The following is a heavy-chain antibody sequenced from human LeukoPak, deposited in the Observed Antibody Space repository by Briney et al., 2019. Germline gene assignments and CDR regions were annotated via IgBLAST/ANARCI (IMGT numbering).Heavy chain of an antibody. Sequence: GASVRVSCKASGYTFTSYDINWVRQATGQGLEWMGWMNPNSGNTGYAQKFQGRVTMTRNTSISTAHMELSSLRSEDTAVYYCARALGYSSALSFDPWGQGTLVTVSS. CDR3: ARALGYSSALSFDP. V-gene: IGHV1-8*01. CDR1: GYTFTSYD. J-gene: IGHJ5*02. D-gene: IGHD6-19*01. CDR2: MNPNSGNT.